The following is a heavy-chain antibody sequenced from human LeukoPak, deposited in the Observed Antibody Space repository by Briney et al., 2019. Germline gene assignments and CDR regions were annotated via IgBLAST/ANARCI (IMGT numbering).Heavy chain of an antibody. Sequence: ASVKVSCKASGYTSTGYYMHWVRQAPGQGLEWMGWINPNSGGTNYAQKFQGRVTMTRDTSISTAYMELSRLRSDDTAVYYCARGRIAARPTDYWGQGTLVTVSS. CDR3: ARGRIAARPTDY. CDR2: INPNSGGT. D-gene: IGHD6-6*01. V-gene: IGHV1-2*02. CDR1: GYTSTGYY. J-gene: IGHJ4*02.